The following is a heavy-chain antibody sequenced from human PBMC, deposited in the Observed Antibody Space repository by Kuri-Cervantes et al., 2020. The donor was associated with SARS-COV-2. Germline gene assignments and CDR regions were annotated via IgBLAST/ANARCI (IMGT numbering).Heavy chain of an antibody. D-gene: IGHD3-16*01. Sequence: GGSLRLSCAASGFTFSSYAMSWVRQAPGKGLEWVSCIKGGSGTTYYAASVKGWFTVSRDNAKNTLYLLMSSLRVEDTAMYYCARDLGVAPDFWGQGTQVTVSS. CDR2: IKGGSGTT. V-gene: IGHV3-23*01. J-gene: IGHJ4*02. CDR1: GFTFSSYA. CDR3: ARDLGVAPDF.